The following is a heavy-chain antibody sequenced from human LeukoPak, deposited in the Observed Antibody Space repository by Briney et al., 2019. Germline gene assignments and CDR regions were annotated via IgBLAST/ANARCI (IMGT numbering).Heavy chain of an antibody. D-gene: IGHD2-8*02. CDR1: GGSISSGDYY. J-gene: IGHJ6*02. CDR2: IYYSGST. Sequence: SETLSLTCTVSGGSISSGDYYWSWIRQPPGKGLEWIGYIYYSGSTYYNPSLKSRVTISVDTSKNQFSLKLSSVTAADTAVYYCARGTGYYYYGMDVWGQGTTVTVSS. CDR3: ARGTGYYYYGMDV. V-gene: IGHV4-30-4*01.